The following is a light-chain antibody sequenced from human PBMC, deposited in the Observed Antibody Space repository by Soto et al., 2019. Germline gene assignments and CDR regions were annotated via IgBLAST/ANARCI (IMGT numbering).Light chain of an antibody. Sequence: EIVMTQSPATLSVSPGERATLSCRASQSFSSTLAWYQQKPGQAPRLLIYGASTRATGIPARFCGSRSGTEFTLTISSLQSEDFAVYYCQQYNNWPYTFGQGTKLEIK. V-gene: IGKV3-15*01. CDR3: QQYNNWPYT. J-gene: IGKJ2*01. CDR2: GAS. CDR1: QSFSST.